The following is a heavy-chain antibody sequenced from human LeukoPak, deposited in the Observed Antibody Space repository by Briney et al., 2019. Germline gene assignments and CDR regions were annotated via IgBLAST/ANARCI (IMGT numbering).Heavy chain of an antibody. CDR1: GYTFTGYY. V-gene: IGHV1-69*13. CDR2: IIPIFGTA. J-gene: IGHJ6*04. Sequence: SVKVSCKASGYTFTGYYVHWVRQAPGQGLEWMGWIIPIFGTANYAQKFQGRVTITADESTSTAYMELSSLRSEDTAVYYCARGGGRYCSSTSCYYCGMDVWGKGTTVTVSS. D-gene: IGHD2-2*01. CDR3: ARGGGRYCSSTSCYYCGMDV.